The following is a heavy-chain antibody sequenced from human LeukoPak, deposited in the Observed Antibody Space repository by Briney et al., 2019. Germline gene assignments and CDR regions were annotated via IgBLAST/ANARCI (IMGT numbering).Heavy chain of an antibody. V-gene: IGHV4-59*01. CDR1: GGSISNDY. J-gene: IGHJ5*01. CDR3: ARDRTGNNWFDP. D-gene: IGHD1-1*01. Sequence: SQSLSLTCSVPGGSISNDYWSWIRLPPGKGLEWIGYIYYSGSANYNPSLSNRVTISVDTSKNQFSLRLSSVTAADTAVYYCARDRTGNNWFDPWGQGTLVTVSS. CDR2: IYYSGSA.